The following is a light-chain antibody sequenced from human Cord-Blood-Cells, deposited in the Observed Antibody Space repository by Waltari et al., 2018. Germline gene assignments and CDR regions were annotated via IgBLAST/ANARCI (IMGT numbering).Light chain of an antibody. CDR2: DAS. Sequence: DIQMPQSPSTLSAYVGDRVTITCRASQSISRWFAWYQQKPGKAPKLLIYDASSLESGVPSRFSGSGSGTEFTLTISSLQPDDFATYYCQQYNSYSTFGQGTKVEIK. CDR1: QSISRW. CDR3: QQYNSYST. J-gene: IGKJ1*01. V-gene: IGKV1-5*01.